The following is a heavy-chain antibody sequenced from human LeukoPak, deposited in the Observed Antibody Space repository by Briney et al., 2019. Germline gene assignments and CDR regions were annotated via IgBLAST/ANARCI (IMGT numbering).Heavy chain of an antibody. Sequence: PGGSLRLSCAASGFTFTDYYMSWIRQAPGKGLEWLSYISSSGSTIYYADSVKGRFTISRDNAKNSLYLQMNSLRAEDTAVYYCANPLRGGSGYYYPFDYWGQGTLVTVSS. D-gene: IGHD3-22*01. V-gene: IGHV3-11*01. J-gene: IGHJ4*02. CDR3: ANPLRGGSGYYYPFDY. CDR2: ISSSGSTI. CDR1: GFTFTDYY.